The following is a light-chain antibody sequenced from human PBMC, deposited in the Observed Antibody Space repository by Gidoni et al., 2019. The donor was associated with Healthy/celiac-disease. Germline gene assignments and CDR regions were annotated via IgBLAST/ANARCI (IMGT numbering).Light chain of an antibody. V-gene: IGKV1-8*01. Sequence: AIRIPQSPSSLSASTGDRVTITCRARHGISSYLAWYQQKPGKAPKLLIYAASTLQSGVPSRFSGSGSGTDFTLTISCLQSEDFATYYCQHYYSYPFTFGPGTKVDIK. CDR2: AAS. CDR3: QHYYSYPFT. CDR1: HGISSY. J-gene: IGKJ3*01.